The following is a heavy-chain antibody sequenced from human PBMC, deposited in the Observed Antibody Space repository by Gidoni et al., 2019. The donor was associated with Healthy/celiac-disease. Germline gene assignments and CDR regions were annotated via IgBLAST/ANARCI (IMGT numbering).Heavy chain of an antibody. D-gene: IGHD5-18*01. CDR3: ARRGDTAMVNKRDDAFDI. V-gene: IGHV4-39*01. CDR1: GGSISSSSYY. Sequence: QLQLQESGPGLVKPSETLSLTCPVSGGSISSSSYYWGWIRQPPGKGLEWIGSIDYSGSTYYNPSLKSRVTISVDTSKNQFSLKLSSVTAADTAVYYCARRGDTAMVNKRDDAFDIWGQGTMVTVSS. CDR2: IDYSGST. J-gene: IGHJ3*02.